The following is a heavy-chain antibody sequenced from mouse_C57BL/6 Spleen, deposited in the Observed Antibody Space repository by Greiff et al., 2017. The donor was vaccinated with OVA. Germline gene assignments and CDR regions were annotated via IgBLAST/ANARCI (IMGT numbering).Heavy chain of an antibody. Sequence: VQLQQSGAELVKPGASVKMSCKASGYTFTSYWITWVKQRPGQGLEWIGDIYPGSGSTNYNEKFKSKATLTVDTSSSTAYMQLSSLTSEDSAVYYCARYYGSSYVYYFDYWGQGTTLTVSS. D-gene: IGHD1-1*01. V-gene: IGHV1-55*01. CDR2: IYPGSGST. CDR1: GYTFTSYW. CDR3: ARYYGSSYVYYFDY. J-gene: IGHJ2*01.